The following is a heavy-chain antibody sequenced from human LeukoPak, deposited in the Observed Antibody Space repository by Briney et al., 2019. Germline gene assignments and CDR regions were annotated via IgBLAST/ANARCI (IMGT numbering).Heavy chain of an antibody. V-gene: IGHV3-9*01. Sequence: GRSLRLSCAASGFTFDDYAMHWVRQAPGKGLEWVSGITWNSAGIGYADSVKGRFTISRDNAKNSLYLQMNSLRAEDTAVYYCARDEGYSYGYGYWGQGTLVTVSS. D-gene: IGHD5-18*01. CDR3: ARDEGYSYGYGY. CDR2: ITWNSAGI. J-gene: IGHJ4*02. CDR1: GFTFDDYA.